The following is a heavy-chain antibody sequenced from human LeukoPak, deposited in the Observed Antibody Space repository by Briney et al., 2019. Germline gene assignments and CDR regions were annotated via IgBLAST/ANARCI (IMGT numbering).Heavy chain of an antibody. CDR1: GFTFSSYA. D-gene: IGHD3-9*01. CDR3: ARDPTNSELAILI. CDR2: ISYDGSNK. V-gene: IGHV3-30-3*01. Sequence: QPGGSLRLSCAASGFTFSSYAMHWVRQAPGKGLEWVAVISYDGSNKYYADSVKGRFTISRDNSKNTLYLQMNSLRAEDTAVYYCARDPTNSELAILIWGQGKMVTVSS. J-gene: IGHJ3*02.